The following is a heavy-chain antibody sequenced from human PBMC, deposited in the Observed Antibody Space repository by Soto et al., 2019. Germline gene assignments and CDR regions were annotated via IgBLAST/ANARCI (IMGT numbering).Heavy chain of an antibody. CDR3: ARHLYSSSWYYFDY. CDR2: IYYSGST. CDR1: GGSISSYY. J-gene: IGHJ4*02. Sequence: SETLSLTCTVSGGSISSYYWSWIRQPPGKGLEWIGYIYYSGSTNYNPSLKSRVTISVDTSKNQFSLKLSCVTAADTAVYYCARHLYSSSWYYFDYWGQGTLVTVSS. D-gene: IGHD6-13*01. V-gene: IGHV4-59*08.